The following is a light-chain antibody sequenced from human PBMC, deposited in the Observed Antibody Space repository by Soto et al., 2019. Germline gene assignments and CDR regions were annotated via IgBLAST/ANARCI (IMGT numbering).Light chain of an antibody. Sequence: IAVTQSASRLSVSPGERSTLDCRARQSIXSNFGCYQQKPGQAPRFLXYGASTSASGIPARFSGSGSGTEFTLTISSLQSDDFACYYCHQYNSWTRTFGQGTRLEIK. V-gene: IGKV3-15*01. CDR1: QSIXSN. CDR3: HQYNSWTRT. CDR2: GAS. J-gene: IGKJ5*01.